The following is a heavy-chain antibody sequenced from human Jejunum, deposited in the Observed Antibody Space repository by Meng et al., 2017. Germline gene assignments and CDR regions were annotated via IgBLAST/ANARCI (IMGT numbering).Heavy chain of an antibody. D-gene: IGHD2-2*01. CDR3: ARNCTNTRCSHRGFDN. Sequence: QLQLQESGPGLVKPSETLSLTCTVSGGSITSHPYYWAWIRHPPGKGLEWIGSAYYNGSTYYNPSLRSRVTISVDTSKNQFSLRLSSVTASDTALYYCARNCTNTRCSHRGFDNWGQGSLVTVSS. J-gene: IGHJ4*02. V-gene: IGHV4-39*01. CDR2: AYYNGST. CDR1: GGSITSHPYY.